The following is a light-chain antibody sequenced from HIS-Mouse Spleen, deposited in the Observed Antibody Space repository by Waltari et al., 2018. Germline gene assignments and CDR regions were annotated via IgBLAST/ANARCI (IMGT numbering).Light chain of an antibody. J-gene: IGLJ2*01. V-gene: IGLV2-14*03. CDR2: DFS. CDR1: SSDVGGYNN. CDR3: SSYTSSSFNVV. Sequence: QSALTQPASVSGSPGQSITISCTGTSSDVGGYNNVSWYQQHPGKAPKVMIYDFSNRPSGVANRFSGSKYGNTASLTISGLQAEDEADYYCSSYTSSSFNVVFGGGTKLTVL.